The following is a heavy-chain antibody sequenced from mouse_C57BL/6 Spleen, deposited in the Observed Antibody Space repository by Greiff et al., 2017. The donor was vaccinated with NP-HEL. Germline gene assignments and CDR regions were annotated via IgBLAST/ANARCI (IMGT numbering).Heavy chain of an antibody. V-gene: IGHV1-61*01. CDR2: IYPSDSET. D-gene: IGHD2-2*01. J-gene: IGHJ1*03. CDR3: ARGGYYGYFDV. CDR1: GYTFTSYW. Sequence: QVQLKQSGAELVRPGSSVKLSCKASGYTFTSYWMDWVKQRPGQGLEWIGNIYPSDSETHYNQKFKDKATLTVDKSSSTAYMQRSRLASDDSAVYYCARGGYYGYFDVWGTGTTVTVSS.